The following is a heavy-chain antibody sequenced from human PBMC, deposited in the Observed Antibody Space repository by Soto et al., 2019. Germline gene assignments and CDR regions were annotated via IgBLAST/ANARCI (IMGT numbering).Heavy chain of an antibody. CDR1: GGTFSSYA. Sequence: GASVKVSCKASGGTFSSYAISWVRQAPGQGLEWMGGIIPIFGTANYAQKFQGRVTITADESTSTAYMELSSLRSEDTAVYYCARVITIFGVVIGYYGMDVWGQGTTVTVSS. CDR3: ARVITIFGVVIGYYGMDV. CDR2: IIPIFGTA. V-gene: IGHV1-69*13. D-gene: IGHD3-3*01. J-gene: IGHJ6*02.